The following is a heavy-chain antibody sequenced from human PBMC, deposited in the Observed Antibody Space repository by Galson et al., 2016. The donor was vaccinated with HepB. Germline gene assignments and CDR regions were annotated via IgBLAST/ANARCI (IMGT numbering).Heavy chain of an antibody. D-gene: IGHD3-10*01. J-gene: IGHJ4*02. CDR3: AKDLQVSPLWFGELFHDD. Sequence: SLRLSCAASGFTFRGYAMSWVRQAPGKGLEWLSAITAAGGVTYYAGSVKGRFTIARDNSKNTLYLEMSSLRVEDTAVYYCAKDLQVSPLWFGELFHDDWGQGTLVAVSS. V-gene: IGHV3-23*01. CDR2: ITAAGGVT. CDR1: GFTFRGYA.